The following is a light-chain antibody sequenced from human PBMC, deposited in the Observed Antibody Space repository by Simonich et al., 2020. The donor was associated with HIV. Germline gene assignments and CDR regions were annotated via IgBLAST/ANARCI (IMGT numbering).Light chain of an antibody. Sequence: DIVMTQSPDSLAVSLGERATINCKSSQSVLYSSNNKNYLAWYQQKPGQPPKLLIHWASSRESGVPDRFSGSGSETDFTLTISSLQAEDVAVYYCQQYYSTPPAFGQGTKVEIK. V-gene: IGKV4-1*01. CDR1: QSVLYSSNNKNY. CDR2: WAS. J-gene: IGKJ1*01. CDR3: QQYYSTPPA.